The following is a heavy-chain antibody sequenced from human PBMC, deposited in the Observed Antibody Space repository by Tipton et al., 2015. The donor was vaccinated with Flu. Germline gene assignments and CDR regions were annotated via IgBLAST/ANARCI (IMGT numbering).Heavy chain of an antibody. CDR2: VSRTGST. V-gene: IGHV4-38-2*02. CDR1: GDSISSDFY. J-gene: IGHJ5*02. D-gene: IGHD3-10*01. Sequence: TLSLTCAVSGDSISSDFYWAWIRQFPGKGLEWIGTVSRTGSTIYNPSLKSRVTISVDTSKNQFSLKLNSVTAADTAVYYCARDRGFSNWFDPWGQGTLVTVSS. CDR3: ARDRGFSNWFDP.